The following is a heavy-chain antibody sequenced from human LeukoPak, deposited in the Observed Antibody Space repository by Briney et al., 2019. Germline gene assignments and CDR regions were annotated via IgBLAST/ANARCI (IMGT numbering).Heavy chain of an antibody. J-gene: IGHJ4*02. CDR3: AKDRYCSGGTCSSDFDY. Sequence: GGSLRLSCAASGFTFSSYAMSWVRQAPGKGLEWVTSISGSGTRTYSADPVKGRFTISRDNSKNTLYLEMNSLRAEDTAVYYCAKDRYCSGGTCSSDFDYWGQGTLVTVYS. CDR1: GFTFSSYA. V-gene: IGHV3-23*01. CDR2: ISGSGTRT. D-gene: IGHD2-15*01.